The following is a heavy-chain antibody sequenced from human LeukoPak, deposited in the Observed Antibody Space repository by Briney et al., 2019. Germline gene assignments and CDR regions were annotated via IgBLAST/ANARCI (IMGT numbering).Heavy chain of an antibody. CDR3: ARPATPGVFYYYMDV. D-gene: IGHD6-13*01. CDR1: GGSISSSSYY. CDR2: IYYSGST. Sequence: PSETLSLTCTVSGGSISSSSYYWGWIRQPPGKGLEWVGSIYYSGSTYYNPSLKSRVTISVDTSKNQFSLKLSSVTAAGTAVYYCARPATPGVFYYYMDVWGKGTTVTVSS. V-gene: IGHV4-39*01. J-gene: IGHJ6*03.